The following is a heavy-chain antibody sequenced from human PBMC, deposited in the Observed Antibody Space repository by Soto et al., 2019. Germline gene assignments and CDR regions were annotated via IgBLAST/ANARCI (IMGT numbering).Heavy chain of an antibody. V-gene: IGHV3-23*01. CDR2: INGGGVST. D-gene: IGHD2-2*01. Sequence: GGSLRLSCAASGFTFSSYAMSWVRQTPTKGLEWVSAINGGGVSTYYADSVKGRFTISRDNSKNTLYLQMNSLRAEDTAVYYCAKGEVVVPAATTVFDYWGPGTLVTVSS. CDR3: AKGEVVVPAATTVFDY. CDR1: GFTFSSYA. J-gene: IGHJ4*02.